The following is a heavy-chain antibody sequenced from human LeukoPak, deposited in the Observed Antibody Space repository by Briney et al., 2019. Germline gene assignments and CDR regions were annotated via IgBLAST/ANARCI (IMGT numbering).Heavy chain of an antibody. CDR2: ISSSSSYI. CDR3: ARHLYYYDSSGPASLPVDY. V-gene: IGHV3-21*01. D-gene: IGHD3-22*01. Sequence: GGSLRLSCVASGFTFSSYSMNWVRQAPGKGLEWVSSISSSSSYIYYADSVKGRFTISRDNAKNSLYLQMNSLRAEDTAVYYCARHLYYYDSSGPASLPVDYWGQGTLVTVSS. J-gene: IGHJ4*02. CDR1: GFTFSSYS.